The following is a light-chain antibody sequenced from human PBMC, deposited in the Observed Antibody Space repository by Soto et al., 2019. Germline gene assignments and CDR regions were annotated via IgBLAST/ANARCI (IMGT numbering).Light chain of an antibody. Sequence: EIVLTQSPGTLSLSPGERATLSCRASQSLSSSFLAWYQQKPGQAPRLLIYSSSNRPTGIPERFSGGGSGTDFTLTISRLEPADFAVYYCQQYGRSPLTFGGGTKVEIK. J-gene: IGKJ4*01. V-gene: IGKV3-20*01. CDR1: QSLSSSF. CDR3: QQYGRSPLT. CDR2: SSS.